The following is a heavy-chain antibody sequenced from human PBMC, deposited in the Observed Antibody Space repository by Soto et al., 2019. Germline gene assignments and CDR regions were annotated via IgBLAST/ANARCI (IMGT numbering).Heavy chain of an antibody. J-gene: IGHJ3*02. CDR1: GGSITSSSYY. V-gene: IGHV4-39*07. D-gene: IGHD1-26*01. CDR3: ARDQWYSGGYPDAFDI. CDR2: IYYSGST. Sequence: SETLSLTCTGAGGSITSSSYYWGWIRQPPGKGLEWIGSIYYSGSTYYNPSLKSRVTISVDTSKNQFSLNLSSVTAADTAVYFCARDQWYSGGYPDAFDIWGQATMVTVSS.